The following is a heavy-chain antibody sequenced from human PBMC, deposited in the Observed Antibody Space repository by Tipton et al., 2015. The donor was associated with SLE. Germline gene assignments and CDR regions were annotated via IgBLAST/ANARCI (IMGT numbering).Heavy chain of an antibody. CDR3: ALGAAAANFDY. J-gene: IGHJ4*02. V-gene: IGHV4-59*08. Sequence: TLSLTCTVSGGSISSYYWSWIRQPPGKGLEWIGYIYYSGSTNYNPSLKSRVTISVDTSKNQFSLKLSSVTAADTAVYYCALGAAAANFDYWGRGTLVTVSS. D-gene: IGHD6-13*01. CDR1: GGSISSYY. CDR2: IYYSGST.